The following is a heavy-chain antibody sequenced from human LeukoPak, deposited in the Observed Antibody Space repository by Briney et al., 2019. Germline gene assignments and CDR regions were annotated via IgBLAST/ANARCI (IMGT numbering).Heavy chain of an antibody. D-gene: IGHD3-22*01. Sequence: ASVKVSRKASGYTFTGYYMHWVRQAPGQGLEWMGWINPNSGGTNYAQKFLGRATMTRDTSISTAYMELSSLRSDDTAVYYCARVNDYYDSRGYYSYWGQGTLVTVSS. CDR1: GYTFTGYY. CDR3: ARVNDYYDSRGYYSY. V-gene: IGHV1-2*02. CDR2: INPNSGGT. J-gene: IGHJ4*02.